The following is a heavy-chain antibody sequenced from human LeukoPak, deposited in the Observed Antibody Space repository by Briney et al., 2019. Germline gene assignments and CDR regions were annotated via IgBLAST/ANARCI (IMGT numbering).Heavy chain of an antibody. D-gene: IGHD3-10*01. CDR2: IYPGDSDT. CDR3: ATVVPVPLMLRGALDAFDI. CDR1: GYSFTSYW. J-gene: IGHJ3*02. Sequence: GESLKISCKGSGYSFTSYWIGWVRQMPGKGLEWMGIIYPGDSDTRYSPSFQGQVTISADKSISTAYLQWSSLKASDTAMYYCATVVPVPLMLRGALDAFDIWGQGTMVTVSS. V-gene: IGHV5-51*01.